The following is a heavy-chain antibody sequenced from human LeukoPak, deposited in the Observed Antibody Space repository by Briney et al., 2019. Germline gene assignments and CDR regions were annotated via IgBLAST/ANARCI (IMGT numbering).Heavy chain of an antibody. Sequence: GGSLRLSCAASGATFSMYAMSWVRQAPGKGLERVSYISTTGYTMYYADSVKGRFTISRDNAKNSLYLQMNSLRDEETAVYYCARDYGYAFDIWGQGTMVTVSS. CDR1: GATFSMYA. D-gene: IGHD5-18*01. CDR2: ISTTGYTM. V-gene: IGHV3-48*02. J-gene: IGHJ3*02. CDR3: ARDYGYAFDI.